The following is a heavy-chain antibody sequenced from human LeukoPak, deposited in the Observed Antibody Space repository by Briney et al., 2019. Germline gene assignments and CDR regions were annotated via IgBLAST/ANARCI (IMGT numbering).Heavy chain of an antibody. V-gene: IGHV3-9*01. Sequence: GRSLRLSCAASGFTFDDYAMHWVRQAPGKGPEWVSGISWNSGSIGYADSVKGRFTISRDNAKNSLYLQMNSLRAEDTALYYCAKDRTGNLDYWGQGTLVTVSS. D-gene: IGHD3-10*01. CDR2: ISWNSGSI. CDR3: AKDRTGNLDY. J-gene: IGHJ4*02. CDR1: GFTFDDYA.